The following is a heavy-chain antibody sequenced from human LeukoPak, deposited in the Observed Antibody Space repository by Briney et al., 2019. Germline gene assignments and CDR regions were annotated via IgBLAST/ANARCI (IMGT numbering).Heavy chain of an antibody. Sequence: ASVKVSCKASGYTFTSCGISWVRQATGQGLEWMGWMNPNSGNTGYAQKFQGRVTMTRNTSISTAYMELSSLRSEDTAVYYCARVDVICSSTSCYPFDYWGQGTLVTVSS. J-gene: IGHJ4*02. CDR2: MNPNSGNT. V-gene: IGHV1-8*02. D-gene: IGHD2-2*01. CDR1: GYTFTSCG. CDR3: ARVDVICSSTSCYPFDY.